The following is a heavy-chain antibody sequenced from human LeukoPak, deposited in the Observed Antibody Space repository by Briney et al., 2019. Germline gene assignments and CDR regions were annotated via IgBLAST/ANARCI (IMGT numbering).Heavy chain of an antibody. J-gene: IGHJ4*02. CDR2: IYSGGST. D-gene: IGHD6-19*01. Sequence: SGGSLRLSCAASGFTVSSNYMSWVRQAPGKGLEWVSVIYSGGSTYYADSVRGRFTISRDKSQNTVYLQMNSLSAEDTALYYCARRDNTGWYAIDYWGQGTLVTVSS. V-gene: IGHV3-53*01. CDR3: ARRDNTGWYAIDY. CDR1: GFTVSSNY.